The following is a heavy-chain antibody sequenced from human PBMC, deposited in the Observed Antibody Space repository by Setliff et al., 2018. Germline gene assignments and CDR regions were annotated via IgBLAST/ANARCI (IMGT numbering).Heavy chain of an antibody. D-gene: IGHD1-26*01. Sequence: ASVKVSCKASGYTFTDYAMHWVRQAPGQRLEWMGWINPGNGNTKYSQKFQGRVTITRDTSTSTFYMELSSLRSEDTAVYYCARGVGAMGDYWGQGTLVTVSS. CDR3: ARGVGAMGDY. V-gene: IGHV1-3*01. J-gene: IGHJ4*02. CDR2: INPGNGNT. CDR1: GYTFTDYA.